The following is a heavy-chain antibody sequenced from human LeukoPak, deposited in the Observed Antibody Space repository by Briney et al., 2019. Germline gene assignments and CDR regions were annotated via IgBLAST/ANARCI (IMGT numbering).Heavy chain of an antibody. V-gene: IGHV3-23*01. Sequence: GGSLRLSCAASGFTFSNYAMSWVRQAPGKGLEWVSAISGSGSSTDYADSVRGRFTISRDNSKNTLYLQMNSLRAEDTAVYYYAKGDPLYYFDYWGHRTLVTVSS. J-gene: IGHJ4*01. CDR3: AKGDPLYYFDY. CDR2: ISGSGSST. CDR1: GFTFSNYA.